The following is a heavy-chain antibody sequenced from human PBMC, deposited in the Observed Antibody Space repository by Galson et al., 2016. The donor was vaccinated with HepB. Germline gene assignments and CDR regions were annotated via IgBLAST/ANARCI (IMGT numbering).Heavy chain of an antibody. J-gene: IGHJ4*02. D-gene: IGHD4-17*01. CDR1: GYTFSSYG. V-gene: IGHV1-18*01. Sequence: SVKVSCKASGYTFSSYGISWVRQAPGQGLEWMGWISNYNGNTNNAQKFRGRVSMTTDTSTSTAYMELRSLRSDDTAVYYCARDDYDDYGIDYWGQGTLITVSS. CDR2: ISNYNGNT. CDR3: ARDDYDDYGIDY.